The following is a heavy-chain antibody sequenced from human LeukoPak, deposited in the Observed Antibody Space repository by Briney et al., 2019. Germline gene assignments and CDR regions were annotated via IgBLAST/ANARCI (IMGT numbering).Heavy chain of an antibody. D-gene: IGHD3-3*01. J-gene: IGHJ4*02. CDR3: ARAMTGDFWSGYYWEYYFDY. Sequence: PSETLSLTCAVYGGSFSGYYWSWIRQPPGKGLEWIGEINHSGSTNYNPSLKSRVTISVDTSKNQFSLKLSSVTAADTAVYYYARAMTGDFWSGYYWEYYFDYWGQGTLVTVSS. V-gene: IGHV4-34*01. CDR1: GGSFSGYY. CDR2: INHSGST.